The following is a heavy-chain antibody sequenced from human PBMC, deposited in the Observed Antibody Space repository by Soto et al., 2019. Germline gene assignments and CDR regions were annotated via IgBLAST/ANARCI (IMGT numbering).Heavy chain of an antibody. J-gene: IGHJ4*02. Sequence: QVQLVQSGAEVKKPGSSVKVSCKASGGTFSSYAISWVRQAPGQGLEWMGGIIPIFGTANYAQKCQGRVTITADESTSTAYMELSSLRSEDTAVYSCASTLDGYTYRDYFDYWGQGTLVTASS. CDR1: GGTFSSYA. V-gene: IGHV1-69*01. D-gene: IGHD5-12*01. CDR2: IIPIFGTA. CDR3: ASTLDGYTYRDYFDY.